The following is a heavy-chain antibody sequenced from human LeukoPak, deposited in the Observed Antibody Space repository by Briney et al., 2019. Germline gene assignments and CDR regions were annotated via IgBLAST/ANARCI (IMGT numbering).Heavy chain of an antibody. J-gene: IGHJ4*02. CDR3: ARDMSTVADY. V-gene: IGHV3-66*01. CDR1: GFTVSSNY. Sequence: GGSLRLSCAASGFTVSSNYMSWVRQAPGKGLKWVSVIHSGGSTYYADSVKGRFTISRDNSKNTLYLQMNSLRAEDTAVYYCARDMSTVADYWGQGTLVTVSS. CDR2: IHSGGST. D-gene: IGHD4-23*01.